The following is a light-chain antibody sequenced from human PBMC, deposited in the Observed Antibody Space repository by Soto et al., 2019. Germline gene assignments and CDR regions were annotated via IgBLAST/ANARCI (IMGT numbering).Light chain of an antibody. V-gene: IGKV3-11*01. CDR3: QQRSSWPWT. CDR2: DAS. CDR1: QCVRSS. Sequence: EILLTQSPATLSLSPGERATLSCRASQCVRSSLAWYQQKPGQAPRLLIYDASTRATGIPGRFSGSGSGTDFTLTIRNLEPEDFAVYYCQQRSSWPWTFGQGAKVEIK. J-gene: IGKJ1*01.